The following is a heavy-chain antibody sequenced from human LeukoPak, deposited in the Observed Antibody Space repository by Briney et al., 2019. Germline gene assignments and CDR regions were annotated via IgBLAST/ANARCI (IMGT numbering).Heavy chain of an antibody. V-gene: IGHV4-4*02. D-gene: IGHD2-2*01. J-gene: IGHJ4*02. CDR1: SDYISNNNW. CDR2: IYHSGST. Sequence: SGTLSLTCAVSSDYISNNNWWSWVRHPPGKGLEWIGEIYHSGSTNYNPSLKSRVTISVDNSKNQFSLKLTSVTAADTAVYYCARGGTAALDYWGQGTLVTVSS. CDR3: ARGGTAALDY.